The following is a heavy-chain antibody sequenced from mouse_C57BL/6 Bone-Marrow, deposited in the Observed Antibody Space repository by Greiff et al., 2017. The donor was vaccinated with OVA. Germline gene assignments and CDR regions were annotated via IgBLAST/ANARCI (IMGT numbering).Heavy chain of an antibody. CDR3: ARRAYGNYEGFAY. CDR1: GYTFTSYW. V-gene: IGHV1-7*01. D-gene: IGHD2-1*01. Sequence: VKVVESGADLAKPGASVKLSCKASGYTFTSYWMHWVKQRPGQGLEWIGYINPSSGYTKYNQKFKDKATLTADKSSSTAYMQLSSLTYEDSAVYYGARRAYGNYEGFAYWGQGTLVTVSA. CDR2: INPSSGYT. J-gene: IGHJ3*01.